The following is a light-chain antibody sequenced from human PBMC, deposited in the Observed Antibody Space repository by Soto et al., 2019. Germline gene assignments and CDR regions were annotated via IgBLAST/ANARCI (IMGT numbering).Light chain of an antibody. CDR2: LNSDGSH. V-gene: IGLV4-69*01. CDR1: SGHSSYA. J-gene: IGLJ2*01. Sequence: QAVVTQSPSASASLGASVKLTCTLSSGHSSYAIAWHQQQPEKGPRYLMKLNSDGSHSKGDGIPDRFSGSSSGAERYLTISSLQSEDEANYYCQTWGTGPLVFGGGTKLTVL. CDR3: QTWGTGPLV.